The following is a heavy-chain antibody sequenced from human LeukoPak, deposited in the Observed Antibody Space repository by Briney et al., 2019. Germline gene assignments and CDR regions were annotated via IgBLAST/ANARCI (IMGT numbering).Heavy chain of an antibody. CDR1: GFTFTSAW. J-gene: IGHJ3*02. V-gene: IGHV3-15*01. Sequence: GGSLRLSCAASGFTFTSAWLNWVRQAPGKGLEWVGRVKSKSDGGATDYAAPVKDRFTISRDDSENTLYLQMNSLRAEDTAVYYCAKDKTGEGAFDIWGQGTMVTVSS. D-gene: IGHD7-27*01. CDR3: AKDKTGEGAFDI. CDR2: VKSKSDGGAT.